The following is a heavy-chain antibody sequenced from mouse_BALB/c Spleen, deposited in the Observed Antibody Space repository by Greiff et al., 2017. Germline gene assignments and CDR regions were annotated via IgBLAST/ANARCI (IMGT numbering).Heavy chain of an antibody. CDR3: TSNYRYDGGVWFAY. J-gene: IGHJ3*01. D-gene: IGHD2-14*01. Sequence: EVQLQESGTVLARPGASVKMSCKASGYTFTSYWMHWVKQRPGQGLEWIGAIYPGNSDTSYNQKFKGKAKLTAVTSTSTAYMELSSLTNEDSAVYYCTSNYRYDGGVWFAYWGQGTLVTVSA. V-gene: IGHV1-5*01. CDR1: GYTFTSYW. CDR2: IYPGNSDT.